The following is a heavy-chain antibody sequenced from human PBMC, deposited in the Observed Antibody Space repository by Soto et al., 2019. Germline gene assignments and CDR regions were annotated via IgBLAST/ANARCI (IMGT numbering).Heavy chain of an antibody. Sequence: SQTLSLTCAISGDSVSSNSAAWSWIRQSPSRGLEWLGRTYYRSKWYNDYAVSVKSRITINPDTSKNQFSLQLNSVTPEDTAVYYCARDFTGYSGYDWVSYFDYWGQGTLVTVSS. D-gene: IGHD5-12*01. CDR2: TYYRSKWYN. CDR1: GDSVSSNSAA. CDR3: ARDFTGYSGYDWVSYFDY. V-gene: IGHV6-1*01. J-gene: IGHJ4*02.